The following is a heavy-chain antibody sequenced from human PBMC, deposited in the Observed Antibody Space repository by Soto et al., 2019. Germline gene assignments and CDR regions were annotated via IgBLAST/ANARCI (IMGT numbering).Heavy chain of an antibody. Sequence: SETLSLTCTVSGGSISSYYWSWIRQPAGKGLEWIGRIYTSGSTNYNPSLKSRVTMSVDTSKNQFSLKLSSVTAADTAVYYCARSQGSGSYYAFDIWGQGTMVTVSS. CDR2: IYTSGST. V-gene: IGHV4-4*07. CDR1: GGSISSYY. J-gene: IGHJ3*02. D-gene: IGHD3-10*01. CDR3: ARSQGSGSYYAFDI.